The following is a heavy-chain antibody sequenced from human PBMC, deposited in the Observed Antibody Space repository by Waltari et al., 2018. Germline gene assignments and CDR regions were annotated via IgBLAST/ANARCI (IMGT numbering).Heavy chain of an antibody. CDR2: MSGGGGST. J-gene: IGHJ6*02. CDR1: GFTFGRSA. CDR3: AKTLSDPSVGGLDV. Sequence: VQLVESGGGVVQPGRSLRLSCEASGFTFGRSAMTWVRQVPGKGLEWLSAMSGGGGSTYYADSVQGRFIISRDPSKNTLFLQLNSLRVEDTAVYFCAKTLSDPSVGGLDVWGQGTPVTVSS. V-gene: IGHV3-23*04. D-gene: IGHD1-26*01.